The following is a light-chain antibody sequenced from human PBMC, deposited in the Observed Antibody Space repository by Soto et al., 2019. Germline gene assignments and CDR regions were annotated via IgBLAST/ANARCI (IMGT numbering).Light chain of an antibody. V-gene: IGKV3-20*01. J-gene: IGKJ2*01. CDR3: QHYGSSPPYT. CDR2: GAA. Sequence: EIVLTQSPGTLSLSPGQRVSLSCRASQSVSGTYLAWYQQKPGQAPRLLIYGAAYRATGIPDRFSGSGSGTDFTLTISRLEPEDFAVYYCQHYGSSPPYTFGQGTKLEIK. CDR1: QSVSGTY.